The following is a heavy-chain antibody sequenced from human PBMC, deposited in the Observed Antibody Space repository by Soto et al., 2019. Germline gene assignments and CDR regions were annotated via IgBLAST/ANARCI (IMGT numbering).Heavy chain of an antibody. CDR1: GYTFINYA. D-gene: IGHD3-10*01. J-gene: IGHJ4*02. CDR2: INAGNGNT. V-gene: IGHV1-3*01. Sequence: QVQLVQSGAEVREPGASVTVSCTASGYTFINYAIHWVRQAPGQRLEWMGWINAGNGNTKYSQKFQGRVTITRDTSANTAYMELRSLRSEDTAVLYCARECGERLRFCYWGQGTLVTVSS. CDR3: ARECGERLRFCY.